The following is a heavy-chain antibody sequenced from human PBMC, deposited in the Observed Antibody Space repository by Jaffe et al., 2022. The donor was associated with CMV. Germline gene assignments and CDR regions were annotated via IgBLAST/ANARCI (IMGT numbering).Heavy chain of an antibody. V-gene: IGHV4-39*01. D-gene: IGHD6-19*01. Sequence: QLQLQESGPGLVKPSETLSLTCTVSGGSISSSSYYWGWIRQPPGKGLEWIGSIYYSGSTYYNPSLKSRVTISVDTSKNQFSLKLSSVTAADTAVYYCARLTAVAAAGDSQDAFDIWGQGTMVTVSS. CDR3: ARLTAVAAAGDSQDAFDI. CDR2: IYYSGST. CDR1: GGSISSSSYY. J-gene: IGHJ3*02.